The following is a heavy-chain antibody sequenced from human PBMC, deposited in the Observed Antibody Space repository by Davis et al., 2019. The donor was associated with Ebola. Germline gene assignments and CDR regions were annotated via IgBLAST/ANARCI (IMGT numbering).Heavy chain of an antibody. CDR1: GFTFSSYA. J-gene: IGHJ5*02. CDR3: AKVPHPDP. V-gene: IGHV3-23*01. CDR2: LSGSGANT. Sequence: GGSLRLSCAASGFTFSSYAMTWVRQAPGKGLEWVSSLSGSGANTHYADSVKGRFTISRDNSKNTLYLQMNSLRAEDTAVYYCAKVPHPDPWGQGTLVTVSS.